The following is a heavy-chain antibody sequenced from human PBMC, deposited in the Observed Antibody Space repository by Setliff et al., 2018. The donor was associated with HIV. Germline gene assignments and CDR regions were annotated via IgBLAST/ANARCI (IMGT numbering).Heavy chain of an antibody. Sequence: SQTLSLTCAISGDSVSSNSAAWNWIRQSPSGGLEWLGRTYYRSKWYSDYTVSVKSRITINPDTSKNQFSLQLNSVTPEDTAVYYCARDSGVSSNSNDAFDIWGQGTMVTVSS. D-gene: IGHD1-1*01. CDR1: GDSVSSNSAA. CDR3: ARDSGVSSNSNDAFDI. J-gene: IGHJ3*02. V-gene: IGHV6-1*01. CDR2: TYYRSKWYS.